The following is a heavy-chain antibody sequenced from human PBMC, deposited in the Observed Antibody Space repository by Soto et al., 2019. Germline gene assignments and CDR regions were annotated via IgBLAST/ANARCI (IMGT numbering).Heavy chain of an antibody. CDR1: GFTFSSYA. D-gene: IGHD2-15*01. Sequence: EVQLLESGGGLVQPGGSLRLSCAASGFTFSSYAMSWVRQAPGKGLEWVSAISGSGGSTYYADSVKGRFTISRDNSKNTLYLQTNSLRAEDTAVYYCAKDQIVVVVAATGIDYYMDVWGKGTTVTVSS. J-gene: IGHJ6*03. CDR2: ISGSGGST. V-gene: IGHV3-23*01. CDR3: AKDQIVVVVAATGIDYYMDV.